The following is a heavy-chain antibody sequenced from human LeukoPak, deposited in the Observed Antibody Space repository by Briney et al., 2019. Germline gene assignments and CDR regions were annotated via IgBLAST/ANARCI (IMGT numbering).Heavy chain of an antibody. D-gene: IGHD6-19*01. V-gene: IGHV3-30*18. Sequence: PGGSLRLSCAASGFTLTDYGMHWVRQAPGKGLEWVAVISYDGTKISYADSVKGRFTISRDNSKNTLYLQMNSLRAEDTAVYYCAKDPAGPHPYNWFDPWGQGTLVTVSS. CDR3: AKDPAGPHPYNWFDP. CDR1: GFTLTDYG. J-gene: IGHJ5*02. CDR2: ISYDGTKI.